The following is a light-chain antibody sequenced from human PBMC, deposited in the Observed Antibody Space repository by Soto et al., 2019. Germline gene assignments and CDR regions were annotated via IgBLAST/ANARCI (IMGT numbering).Light chain of an antibody. V-gene: IGLV1-44*01. Sequence: QPVLTQPPSASGPPGQRVTISCSGSSSNIGSSIVNWYQQLPGTAPKLLIYNNNQRPSGVPDRFSGSKSGTSASLAISGLQSEDEAAYYCAAWDDSLNGYVFGTGTKLTVL. CDR3: AAWDDSLNGYV. CDR1: SSNIGSSI. CDR2: NNN. J-gene: IGLJ1*01.